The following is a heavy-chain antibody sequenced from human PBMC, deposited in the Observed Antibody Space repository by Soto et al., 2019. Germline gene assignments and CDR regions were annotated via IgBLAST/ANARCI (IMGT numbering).Heavy chain of an antibody. Sequence: QVQLQESGPGLVKPSETLSLTCTVSGGSISSYYWSWIRQPPGKGLEWIGYIYYSGSTNYNPSLTSRVTISVDTSKNQFSLKLSAVTVADTAVYDCATPHENSSSWYSIGYWGQGTLVTVSS. CDR1: GGSISSYY. CDR2: IYYSGST. CDR3: ATPHENSSSWYSIGY. V-gene: IGHV4-59*12. D-gene: IGHD6-13*01. J-gene: IGHJ4*02.